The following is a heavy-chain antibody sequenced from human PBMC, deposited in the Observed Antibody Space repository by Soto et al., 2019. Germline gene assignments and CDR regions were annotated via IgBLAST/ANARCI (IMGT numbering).Heavy chain of an antibody. CDR1: GGTFSSCA. CDR3: ARISGYYDSSGYYNPSGYGMDV. J-gene: IGHJ6*02. D-gene: IGHD3-22*01. V-gene: IGHV1-69*13. Sequence: SVKVSGKASGGTFSSCAISWVRQAPGQGLEWMRGIIPIFGTANYAQKFQGRVTITADESTSTAYMELSSLRSEDTAVYYCARISGYYDSSGYYNPSGYGMDVWGQGTTVTVSS. CDR2: IIPIFGTA.